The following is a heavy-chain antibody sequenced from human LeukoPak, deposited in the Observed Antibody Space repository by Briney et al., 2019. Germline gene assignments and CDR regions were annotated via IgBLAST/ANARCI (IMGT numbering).Heavy chain of an antibody. V-gene: IGHV1-46*01. CDR2: INPSGGST. CDR3: ARRITIFGVDRGFDY. Sequence: ASVKVSCKASGYTFTSYYMHWVRQAPGQGLEWMGIINPSGGSTSYAQKFQGRVTMTRDMSTSTVYMELSSLRSEDTAVYYCARRITIFGVDRGFDYWGQGTLVTVSS. D-gene: IGHD3-3*01. CDR1: GYTFTSYY. J-gene: IGHJ4*02.